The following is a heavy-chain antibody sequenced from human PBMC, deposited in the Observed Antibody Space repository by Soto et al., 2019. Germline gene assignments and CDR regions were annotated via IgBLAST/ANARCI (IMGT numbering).Heavy chain of an antibody. CDR1: GGSISTFY. Sequence: QVQLQESGPGLVKPSETLSLTCTVSGGSISTFYWSWIRQPPGKGLEWIAYIYYSGSTNYNPSLKNRVSISVDTSKNQFSLKLSSVTAADTAVYYCARDGGSGHFDYWGLGTLVTVSS. D-gene: IGHD3-16*01. V-gene: IGHV4-59*01. CDR3: ARDGGSGHFDY. CDR2: IYYSGST. J-gene: IGHJ4*02.